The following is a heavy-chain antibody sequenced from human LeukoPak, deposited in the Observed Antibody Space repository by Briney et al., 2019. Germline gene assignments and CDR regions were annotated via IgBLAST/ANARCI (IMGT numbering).Heavy chain of an antibody. CDR3: ARNLYYYDSSGYYYY. CDR2: IYTGGST. Sequence: AGGSLRLSCAASGLTVSSNYMSWVRQAPGKGLEWVSAIYTGGSTYYAGSVKGRFTISRDNSKNTLYLQMNSLRAEDTAVYYCARNLYYYDSSGYYYYWGQGTLVTVSS. D-gene: IGHD3-22*01. V-gene: IGHV3-66*01. CDR1: GLTVSSNY. J-gene: IGHJ4*02.